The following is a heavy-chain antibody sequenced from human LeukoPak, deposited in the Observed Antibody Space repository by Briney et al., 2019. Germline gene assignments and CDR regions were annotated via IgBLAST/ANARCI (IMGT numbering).Heavy chain of an antibody. J-gene: IGHJ6*04. Sequence: GGSLRLSCVASGFTFRNAWMSWVRQAPGKGLEWVGRKSKTDGGTTDYAAPVKGRFTISRDDSKNTLYLQMNSLKTEDTAVYYCTTKVWSCYYYYGMDVWGKGTTVTVSS. V-gene: IGHV3-15*01. D-gene: IGHD3-3*01. CDR1: GFTFRNAW. CDR2: KSKTDGGTT. CDR3: TTKVWSCYYYYGMDV.